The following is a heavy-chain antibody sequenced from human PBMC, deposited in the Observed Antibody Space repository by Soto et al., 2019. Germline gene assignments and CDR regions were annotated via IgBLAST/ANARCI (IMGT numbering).Heavy chain of an antibody. CDR3: ARMRSSSWYYSY. Sequence: EASVKVSCKASSYTFTIYGISCVRQAPGQGLEWMGWISAYNGNTNYAQKLQGRVTMTTDTSTSTACMGLRSLRSDDTAVYYCARMRSSSWYYSYWGQGNLVTVSS. V-gene: IGHV1-18*01. J-gene: IGHJ4*02. CDR1: SYTFTIYG. CDR2: ISAYNGNT. D-gene: IGHD6-13*01.